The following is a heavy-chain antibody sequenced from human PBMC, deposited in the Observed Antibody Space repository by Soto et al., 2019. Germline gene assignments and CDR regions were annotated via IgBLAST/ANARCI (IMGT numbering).Heavy chain of an antibody. CDR1: EFTVSSNY. CDR2: MYSGGST. CDR3: ARLRWANWYFDL. D-gene: IGHD4-17*01. J-gene: IGHJ2*01. V-gene: IGHV3-66*04. Sequence: EVQLVESGGGLVQPGGSLRLSCAASEFTVSSNYMGWVRQAPGKGLEWVSVMYSGGSTYNADSVKDRFTIFRDNSKNTVYLQMNSLRAEDAAVYYCARLRWANWYFDLWGRGTLVTVSS.